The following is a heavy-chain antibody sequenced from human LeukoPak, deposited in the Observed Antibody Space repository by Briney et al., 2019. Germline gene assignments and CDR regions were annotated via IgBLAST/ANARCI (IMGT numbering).Heavy chain of an antibody. CDR3: ARDASQNYYYYMDV. CDR1: GYTFTGYY. Sequence: ASVKVSCKASGYTFTGYYMHWVRQAPGQGLEWKGWINPNSGGTNYAQKFQGRVTMTRDTSISTAYMELSRLRSDDTAVYYCARDASQNYYYYMDVWGKGTTVTISS. V-gene: IGHV1-2*02. J-gene: IGHJ6*03. CDR2: INPNSGGT.